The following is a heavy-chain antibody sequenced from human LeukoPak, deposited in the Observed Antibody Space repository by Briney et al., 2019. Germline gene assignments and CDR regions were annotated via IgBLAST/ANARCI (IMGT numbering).Heavy chain of an antibody. Sequence: GGSLRLSCAASGFTFSSYWMHWVRQAPGKGLMGVSRINSDGSTTSYADSVKGRFTISRDNAENTLYLQMNSLRAEDTAVYYCARDRTGIIWGQGTMVTVSS. J-gene: IGHJ3*02. D-gene: IGHD1-14*01. CDR3: ARDRTGII. CDR1: GFTFSSYW. CDR2: INSDGSTT. V-gene: IGHV3-74*01.